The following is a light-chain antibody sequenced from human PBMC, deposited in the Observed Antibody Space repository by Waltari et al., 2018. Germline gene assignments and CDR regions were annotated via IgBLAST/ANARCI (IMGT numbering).Light chain of an antibody. V-gene: IGLV1-44*01. CDR2: NSN. CDR3: ATWDDSLTGPV. CDR1: TSNIGSSS. Sequence: QSVLTQPPSASGTPGQRVPISCSGSTSNIGSSSVHWYLQLPGTAPKLLIYNSNQRPSGVPDRLSGSKSGTSASLAISGLQSEDEADYYCATWDDSLTGPVFGGGTKLTVL. J-gene: IGLJ3*02.